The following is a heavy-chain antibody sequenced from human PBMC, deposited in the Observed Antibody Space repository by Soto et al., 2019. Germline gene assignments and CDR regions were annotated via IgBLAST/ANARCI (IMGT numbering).Heavy chain of an antibody. CDR3: TTWDRRVAGLFDY. CDR2: IKSKTDGGTT. D-gene: IGHD6-19*01. V-gene: IGHV3-15*07. J-gene: IGHJ4*02. CDR1: GFTFSNAW. Sequence: PGGSLRLSCAASGFTFSNAWMNWVRQAPGKGLEWVGRIKSKTDGGTTDYAAPVKGRFTISRDDSKNTLYLQMNSLKTEDTAVYYCTTWDRRVAGLFDYWGQGTLVTVSS.